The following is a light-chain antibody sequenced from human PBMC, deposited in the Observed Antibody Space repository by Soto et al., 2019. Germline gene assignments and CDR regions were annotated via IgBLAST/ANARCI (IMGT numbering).Light chain of an antibody. J-gene: IGKJ5*01. CDR2: LAS. CDR3: MQALQTPNT. Sequence: DIVMTQSPLSLPVTPGQPASISCRSSQSLLYSDGDNYFDWYLXRQGQSQQLXIYLASNRASGVPDRFSGSGSGTDGTMRISRVEPEDGGLYYCMQALQTPNTFGQGTRLEIK. CDR1: QSLLYSDGDNY. V-gene: IGKV2-28*01.